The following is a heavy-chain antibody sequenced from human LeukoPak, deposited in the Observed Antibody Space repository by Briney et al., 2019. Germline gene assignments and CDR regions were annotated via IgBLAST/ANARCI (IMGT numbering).Heavy chain of an antibody. V-gene: IGHV4-4*07. CDR1: GGSISSYY. D-gene: IGHD3-22*01. CDR3: ARGGSSGYYYG. Sequence: PSETLSLTCTVSGGSISSYYWSWIRQPAGKGLEWIGRLYTSGSTNYNPSLKSRVTMSVDTSKNQFSLKLTSMTAADTAVHYCARGGSSGYYYGWGQGTLVTVSS. J-gene: IGHJ4*02. CDR2: LYTSGST.